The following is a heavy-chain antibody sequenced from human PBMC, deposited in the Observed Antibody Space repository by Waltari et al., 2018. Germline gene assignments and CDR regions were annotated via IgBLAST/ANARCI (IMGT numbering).Heavy chain of an antibody. CDR2: VSSNGAYI. J-gene: IGHJ5*02. D-gene: IGHD7-27*01. Sequence: EVQLMESGGGLVKPGGSLRLSCAASGFTFSPYNMNWVRQAPGKGLGWGSSVSSNGAYIHYGDSVKGRFTISRDNAKTSLYLQMNGLRDEDTAVYYCARGGWGFYLDLWGQGALVTVSS. CDR1: GFTFSPYN. CDR3: ARGGWGFYLDL. V-gene: IGHV3-21*01.